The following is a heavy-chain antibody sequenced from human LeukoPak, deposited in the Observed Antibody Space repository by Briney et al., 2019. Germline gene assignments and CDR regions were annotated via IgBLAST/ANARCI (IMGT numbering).Heavy chain of an antibody. D-gene: IGHD3-3*01. CDR2: IKQDGSER. V-gene: IGHV3-7*01. CDR3: ARDPLGVDFFDY. J-gene: IGHJ4*02. Sequence: GGSLRLSCAASGFSFGGSWMSWVRQAPGKGLEWVANIKQDGSERYYVDSVKGRFTISRDSAKNSLYLQMNSLRAEDTAVYYCARDPLGVDFFDYWAQGTLVTVSS. CDR1: GFSFGGSW.